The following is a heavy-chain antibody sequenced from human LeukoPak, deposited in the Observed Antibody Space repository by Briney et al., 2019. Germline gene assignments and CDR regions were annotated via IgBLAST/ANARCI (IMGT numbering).Heavy chain of an antibody. CDR3: ARALGFLRRNFDY. J-gene: IGHJ4*02. Sequence: ASVKVSCKASGYTFNSSYMHWVRQAPGQGLEWMGIINPSDDSTRYAQKFQGRVTMTRDTSTSTVYMELSSLRSEDTAVYYCARALGFLRRNFDYWGQGTLVTVSS. CDR1: GYTFNSSY. D-gene: IGHD3-10*01. V-gene: IGHV1-46*02. CDR2: INPSDDST.